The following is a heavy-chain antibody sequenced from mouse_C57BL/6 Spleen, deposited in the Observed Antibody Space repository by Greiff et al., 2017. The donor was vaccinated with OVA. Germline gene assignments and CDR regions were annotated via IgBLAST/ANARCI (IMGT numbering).Heavy chain of an antibody. CDR3: ARYGSSYDWYFEV. V-gene: IGHV1-64*01. J-gene: IGHJ1*03. Sequence: QVQLQQPGAELVKPGASVKLSCKASGYTFTSYWMHWVKQRPGQGLEWIGMIHPNSGSTNYNEKFKSKATLTVDKSSSTAYMQLSSLTSEDSAVYYCARYGSSYDWYFEVWGTGTTVTVSS. D-gene: IGHD1-1*01. CDR2: IHPNSGST. CDR1: GYTFTSYW.